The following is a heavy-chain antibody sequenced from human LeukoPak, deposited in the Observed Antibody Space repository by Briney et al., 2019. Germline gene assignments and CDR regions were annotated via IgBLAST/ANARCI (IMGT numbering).Heavy chain of an antibody. D-gene: IGHD3-22*01. CDR1: GFSFSDSD. Sequence: GGSLRLSCAASGFSFSDSDMHWVRRASGKGLEWVVRIGSKAKNYATAYAASVKGRFTISRDDSKNTAYLQMNSLKTEDTAVYYCTGVDSRNYYDSWGQGTLVTVSS. CDR3: TGVDSRNYYDS. V-gene: IGHV3-73*01. J-gene: IGHJ4*02. CDR2: IGSKAKNYAT.